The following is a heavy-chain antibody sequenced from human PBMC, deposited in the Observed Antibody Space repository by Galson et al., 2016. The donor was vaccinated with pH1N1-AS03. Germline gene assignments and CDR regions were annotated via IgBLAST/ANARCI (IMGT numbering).Heavy chain of an antibody. D-gene: IGHD3-10*01. CDR2: IYYGGST. J-gene: IGHJ4*02. Sequence: ETLSLTCAVYGGSLSGYYWTWIRQPLGKGLQWIGYIYYGGSTIYNPSLKSRVTISLDTSKNQFSLKLSSVTAADTAVYFCAREGYGSGSYYPYYFDYWGQGALVTVSS. CDR3: AREGYGSGSYYPYYFDY. CDR1: GGSLSGYY. V-gene: IGHV4-34*11.